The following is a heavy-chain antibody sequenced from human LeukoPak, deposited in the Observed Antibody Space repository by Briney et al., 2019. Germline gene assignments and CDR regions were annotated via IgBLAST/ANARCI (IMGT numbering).Heavy chain of an antibody. D-gene: IGHD1-20*01. V-gene: IGHV3-48*01. CDR1: GFTFSSYS. CDR2: ISSGSRTI. J-gene: IGHJ4*02. Sequence: PGGSLRLSCAASGFTFSSYSMNWVRQAPGKGLEWISYISSGSRTIYYGDSVEGRFTVSRDNAKNSLYLQMRSLRTEDTAVYYCARGSITGHRDFDYGGQGTLVTVS. CDR3: ARGSITGHRDFDY.